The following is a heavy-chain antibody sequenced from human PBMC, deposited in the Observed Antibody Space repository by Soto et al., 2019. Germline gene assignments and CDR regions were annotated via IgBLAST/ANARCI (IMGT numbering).Heavy chain of an antibody. D-gene: IGHD2-15*01. Sequence: EVQLVESGGGVVRPGGSLRLSCAASGFTFDDYGMSWVRQAPGQGLEWVCGINWNGDSTGYADSVKGRFTISRDNAKNSLYLQMNSRRAEDTALYYCARGKRYCSGANCYSVLLYWGQGTLVTVSS. CDR3: ARGKRYCSGANCYSVLLY. J-gene: IGHJ4*02. V-gene: IGHV3-20*04. CDR2: INWNGDST. CDR1: GFTFDDYG.